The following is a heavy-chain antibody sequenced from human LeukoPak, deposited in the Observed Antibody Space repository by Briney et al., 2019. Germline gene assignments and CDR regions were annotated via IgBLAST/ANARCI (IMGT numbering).Heavy chain of an antibody. J-gene: IGHJ4*02. D-gene: IGHD1-14*01. CDR3: ARDFGTPH. V-gene: IGHV4-59*01. CDR1: GDSISSYY. Sequence: PSETLSLTCTVSGDSISSYYWSWIRQPPGKGLEWIGYIHYSGSTNYNSSLKSRVTISVDTSKSQISLKLSSVTAADTAVYYCARDFGTPHWGQGTLVTVSS. CDR2: IHYSGST.